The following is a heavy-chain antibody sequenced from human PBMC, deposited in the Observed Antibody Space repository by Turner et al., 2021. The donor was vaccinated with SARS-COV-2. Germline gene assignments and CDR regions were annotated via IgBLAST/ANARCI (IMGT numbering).Heavy chain of an antibody. Sequence: QLQLQESGPGLVKPSETLSLTCTVPGGSVRGSSYYWGWIRQSPGKGLEWIGTIHYSGSPYHNLALRSRVTLSVDPDTDQVSLDLISVTATDAAVYWCVACGTTNCYSGGVDHWGQGARVAVSA. J-gene: IGHJ5*02. D-gene: IGHD2-15*01. CDR3: VACGTTNCYSGGVDH. CDR2: IHYSGSP. CDR1: GGSVRGSSYY. V-gene: IGHV4-39*01.